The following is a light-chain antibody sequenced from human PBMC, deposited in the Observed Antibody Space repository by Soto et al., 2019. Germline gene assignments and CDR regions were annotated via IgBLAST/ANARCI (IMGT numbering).Light chain of an antibody. J-gene: IGKJ1*01. Sequence: EIILPQSPDTLSLSPGERATLSCSVSQTVSSNYLAWYQQKSGQSARLLIYRASSRATGISYRLSGSGSGTDFTLTIRRLGPGDFAVYYCHQYGSSPQTFGQGTKVDI. CDR1: QTVSSNY. V-gene: IGKV3-20*01. CDR3: HQYGSSPQT. CDR2: RAS.